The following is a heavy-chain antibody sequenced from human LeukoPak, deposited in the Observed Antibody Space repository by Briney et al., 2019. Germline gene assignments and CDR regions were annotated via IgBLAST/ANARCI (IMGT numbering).Heavy chain of an antibody. V-gene: IGHV4-59*07. CDR3: ASASSYSSGQGYYFDY. CDR1: GGSISSYY. CDR2: IYYSGST. Sequence: WHTLSLTYTLSGGSISSYYCSWIRQPPGKGLEWIGYIYYSGSTNYNPTLKSRVTISVDTSKNQFSLKLSSVTAADTAVYYCASASSYSSGQGYYFDYWGQGTLVTVSS. J-gene: IGHJ4*02. D-gene: IGHD6-19*01.